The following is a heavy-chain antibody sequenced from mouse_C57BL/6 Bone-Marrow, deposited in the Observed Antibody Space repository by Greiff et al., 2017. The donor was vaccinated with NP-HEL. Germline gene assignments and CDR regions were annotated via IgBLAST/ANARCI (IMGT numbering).Heavy chain of an antibody. CDR1: GFNIKDDY. J-gene: IGHJ3*01. V-gene: IGHV14-4*01. CDR2: IDPENGDT. Sequence: VHVKQSGAELVRPGASVKLSCTASGFNIKDDYMHWVKQRPEQGLEWIGWIDPENGDTEYASKFQGKATITADTSSNTAYLQLSSLTSEDTAVYYGTTVGFAYWGQGTLVTVSA. CDR3: TTVGFAY. D-gene: IGHD1-1*01.